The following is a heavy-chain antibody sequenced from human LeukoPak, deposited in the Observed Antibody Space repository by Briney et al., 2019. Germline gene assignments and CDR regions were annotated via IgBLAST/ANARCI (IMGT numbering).Heavy chain of an antibody. D-gene: IGHD3-3*01. CDR1: GGSISSGDYY. V-gene: IGHV4-30-4*08. CDR2: IYYSGST. Sequence: SETLSLTCTVSGGSISSGDYYWSWIRQPPGRGLEWIGYIYYSGSTYQNPSLKGRVTISVDTSKNQFSLKLSSVTAADTAVYYCARGATDFYDFWSNWGQGTLVTVSS. CDR3: ARGATDFYDFWSN. J-gene: IGHJ4*02.